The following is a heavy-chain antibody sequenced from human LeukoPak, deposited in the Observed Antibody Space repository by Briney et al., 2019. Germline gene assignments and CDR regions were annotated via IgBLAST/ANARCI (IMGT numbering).Heavy chain of an antibody. CDR1: GFTFSSYG. Sequence: GGSLRLSCAASGFTFSSYGMHWVRQAPGKGLEWVAVTWYDGSNKYYADSVKGRFTISRDNSKNTLYLQMNSLRAEDTAVYYCATFDFDYWGQGTLVTVSS. V-gene: IGHV3-33*01. D-gene: IGHD2/OR15-2a*01. CDR3: ATFDFDY. CDR2: TWYDGSNK. J-gene: IGHJ4*02.